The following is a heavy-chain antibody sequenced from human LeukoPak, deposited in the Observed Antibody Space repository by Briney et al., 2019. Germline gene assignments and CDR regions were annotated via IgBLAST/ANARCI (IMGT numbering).Heavy chain of an antibody. J-gene: IGHJ4*02. V-gene: IGHV4-34*01. CDR3: ARTTVAPEYPKGVVDY. CDR1: GASFSDQY. Sequence: PSETLSLPRAVYGASFSDQYWRRIRPPPGTGLEWIGEINHSGSTNYSPSLKGRVTISMDTSKNQVSLKLSSVTAADTAVYYCARTTVAPEYPKGVVDYWGQGTLVTVSS. CDR2: INHSGST. D-gene: IGHD4-11*01.